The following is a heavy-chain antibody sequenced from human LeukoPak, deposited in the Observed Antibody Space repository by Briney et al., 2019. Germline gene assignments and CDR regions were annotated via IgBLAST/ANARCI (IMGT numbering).Heavy chain of an antibody. Sequence: PSETLYLTCTVSGGSIGNYYWSWIRQPAGKGLEWIGRIYTSGSTNYNPSLNSRVTMSVDTSRNQLSLKLSSVTAADTAVYFCARGLGSSWYWFDSWGQGTLVTVSS. J-gene: IGHJ5*01. CDR3: ARGLGSSWYWFDS. CDR2: IYTSGST. CDR1: GGSIGNYY. V-gene: IGHV4-4*07. D-gene: IGHD6-13*01.